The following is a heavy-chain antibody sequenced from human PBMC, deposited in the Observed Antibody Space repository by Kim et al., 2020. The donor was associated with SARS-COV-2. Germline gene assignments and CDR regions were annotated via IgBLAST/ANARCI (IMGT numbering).Heavy chain of an antibody. CDR2: INPNSGGT. V-gene: IGHV1-2*02. Sequence: ASVKVSCKASGYTFTGYYMHWVRQAPGQGLEWMGWINPNSGGTNYAQKFQGRVTMTRDTSISTAYMELSRLRSDDTAVYYCAIPWEYYYYYYGMDVWGQGTTVTVSS. CDR3: AIPWEYYYYYYGMDV. CDR1: GYTFTGYY. D-gene: IGHD1-26*01. J-gene: IGHJ6*02.